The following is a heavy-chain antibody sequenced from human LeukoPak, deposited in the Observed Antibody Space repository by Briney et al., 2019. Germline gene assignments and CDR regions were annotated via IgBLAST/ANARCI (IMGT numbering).Heavy chain of an antibody. Sequence: GRSLRLSCAASGFTFSSYAMHWVRRAPGKGLEWVAVISYDGSNKYYADSVKGRFTISRDNSKNTLYLQMNSLRAEDTAVYYCARGGYSYGPDAFDIWGQGTMVTVSS. CDR2: ISYDGSNK. D-gene: IGHD5-18*01. J-gene: IGHJ3*02. V-gene: IGHV3-30-3*01. CDR1: GFTFSSYA. CDR3: ARGGYSYGPDAFDI.